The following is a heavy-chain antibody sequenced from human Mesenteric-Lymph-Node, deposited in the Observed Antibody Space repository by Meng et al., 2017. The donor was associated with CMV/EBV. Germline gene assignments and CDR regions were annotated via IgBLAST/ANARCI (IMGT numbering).Heavy chain of an antibody. CDR3: ATSGALDY. V-gene: IGHV3-21*01. CDR1: GFTFTSYS. Sequence: GESLKISCAASGFTFTSYSMNWVRQAPGKGLEWVSSISSSSSYIYYADSVKGRFTISRDNAKNSLYLQMNSLRAEDTAVYYCATSGALDYWGQGTLVTVSS. J-gene: IGHJ4*02. CDR2: ISSSSSYI. D-gene: IGHD3-10*01.